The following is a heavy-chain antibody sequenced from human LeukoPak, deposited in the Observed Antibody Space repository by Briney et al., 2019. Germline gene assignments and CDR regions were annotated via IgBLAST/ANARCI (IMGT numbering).Heavy chain of an antibody. D-gene: IGHD1-26*01. Sequence: PGGSLRLFCAASGFTFSSYGMHWVRQAPGKGLEWVAVIWYDGSNKYYADSVKGRFTISRDNSKNTLYLQMNSLRAEDTAVYYCARDKWELLGGMDVWGQGTTVTVSS. CDR2: IWYDGSNK. CDR1: GFTFSSYG. V-gene: IGHV3-33*01. J-gene: IGHJ6*02. CDR3: ARDKWELLGGMDV.